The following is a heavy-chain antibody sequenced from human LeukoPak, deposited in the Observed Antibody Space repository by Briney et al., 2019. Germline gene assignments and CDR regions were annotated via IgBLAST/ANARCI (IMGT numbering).Heavy chain of an antibody. CDR1: GFTFSSYA. J-gene: IGHJ3*02. CDR2: ISYDGSNK. V-gene: IGHV3-30-3*01. D-gene: IGHD1-26*01. Sequence: GRSLRLSCAASGFTFSSYAMHWVRQAPGKGLEWVAVISYDGSNKYYADSVKGRFTISRDNSKNTLYLQMNSLRAEDTAVYYCARATGSSVGDAFDIWGQGTMVTVSS. CDR3: ARATGSSVGDAFDI.